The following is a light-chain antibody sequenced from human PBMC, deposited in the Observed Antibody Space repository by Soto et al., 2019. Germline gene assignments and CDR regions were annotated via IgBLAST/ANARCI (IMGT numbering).Light chain of an antibody. Sequence: DIQMTQSPSALSASVGDRVTITCRAGQDISNSLAWFQQRPGKPPKPLMYAASSLQEGVPSRISGSGSGTDFTLIISSLQPEDFATYYCQQYNSYPPTFGQGTKVEDK. CDR3: QQYNSYPPT. CDR1: QDISNS. V-gene: IGKV1-16*01. CDR2: AAS. J-gene: IGKJ1*01.